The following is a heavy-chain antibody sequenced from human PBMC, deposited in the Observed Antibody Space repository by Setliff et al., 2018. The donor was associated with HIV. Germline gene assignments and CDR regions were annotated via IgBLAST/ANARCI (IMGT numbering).Heavy chain of an antibody. D-gene: IGHD6-6*01. CDR1: GFTFSSYG. V-gene: IGHV3-30*02. Sequence: GGSLRLSCAASGFTFSSYGMHWVRQAPGKGLEWVALIWYDGSNKYYADSVKGRFTISRDNSKNTLYLQMNSLRAEDTAVYYCARADSSSSSYFDYWGQGTLVTVSS. CDR3: ARADSSSSSYFDY. J-gene: IGHJ4*02. CDR2: IWYDGSNK.